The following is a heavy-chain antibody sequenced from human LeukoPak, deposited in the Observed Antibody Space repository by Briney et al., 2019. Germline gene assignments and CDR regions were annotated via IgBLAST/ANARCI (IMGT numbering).Heavy chain of an antibody. D-gene: IGHD2-15*01. CDR1: GYSFTNYW. CDR2: IYPGDSDI. CDR3: ARPKSYCSGGICYPEYFHH. V-gene: IGHV5-51*01. Sequence: GESLKISCQASGYSFTNYWIGWVRQMPGKGLEWMGIIYPGDSDIRYSPSFQGQVTISADKSISTAYLQWSSLKASDTAMYYCARPKSYCSGGICYPEYFHHWGQGTLVTVSS. J-gene: IGHJ1*01.